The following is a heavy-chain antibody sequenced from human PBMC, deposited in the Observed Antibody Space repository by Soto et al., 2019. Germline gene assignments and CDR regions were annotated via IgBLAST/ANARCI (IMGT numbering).Heavy chain of an antibody. CDR2: MNPNSGNT. D-gene: IGHD1-7*01. J-gene: IGHJ6*02. CDR1: GYTFTSYD. CDR3: ARKLELRGSYYYYYDLDV. Sequence: ASVKVSCKASGYTFTSYDINWVRQATGQGLEWMGWMNPNSGNTGYAQKFQGRVTMTRDTSISTAYMELSRLRSDDTAVYYCARKLELRGSYYYYYDLDVWGQGTTVTVSS. V-gene: IGHV1-8*01.